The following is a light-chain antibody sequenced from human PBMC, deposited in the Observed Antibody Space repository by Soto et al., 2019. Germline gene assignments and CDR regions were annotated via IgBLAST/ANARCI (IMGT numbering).Light chain of an antibody. CDR3: CSFARGSTSYV. J-gene: IGLJ1*01. Sequence: QSALTQPASVSGSPGQLIAISCTGTSSDVGSSNLLSWYQHHPGKAPKLIIYEGTRRPSGVSGRFSGSMSGNTASLTISGLQAEDEAEYYCCSFARGSTSYVFGTGTKLTVL. CDR2: EGT. CDR1: SSDVGSSNL. V-gene: IGLV2-23*01.